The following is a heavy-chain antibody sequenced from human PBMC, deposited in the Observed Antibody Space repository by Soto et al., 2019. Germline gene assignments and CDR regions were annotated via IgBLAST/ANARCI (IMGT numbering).Heavy chain of an antibody. J-gene: IGHJ5*02. Sequence: SETLSLTCTVSGGSISSYYWSWIRQPAGKGLEWIGRIYTSGSTNYNPSLKSRVTMSVDTSKNQFSLKLNSVTAADTAVYYCARTTMVRGVIIEWRFGPWGQGPLVTVSS. D-gene: IGHD3-10*01. CDR2: IYTSGST. CDR3: ARTTMVRGVIIEWRFGP. CDR1: GGSISSYY. V-gene: IGHV4-4*07.